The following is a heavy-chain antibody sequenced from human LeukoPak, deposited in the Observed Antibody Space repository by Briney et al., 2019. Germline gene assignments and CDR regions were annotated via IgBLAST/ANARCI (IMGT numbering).Heavy chain of an antibody. Sequence: PSETLSLXCAVYGGSFSGYYWRWIRQPPGKGLEWIGEINHSGSTNYNPSLKSRVTISVDTSKNQFSLKLSSVTAADTAVYYCARSQNRARITIFGVVLPRDAFDIWGQGTMVTVSS. V-gene: IGHV4-34*01. CDR2: INHSGST. J-gene: IGHJ3*02. CDR1: GGSFSGYY. D-gene: IGHD3-3*01. CDR3: ARSQNRARITIFGVVLPRDAFDI.